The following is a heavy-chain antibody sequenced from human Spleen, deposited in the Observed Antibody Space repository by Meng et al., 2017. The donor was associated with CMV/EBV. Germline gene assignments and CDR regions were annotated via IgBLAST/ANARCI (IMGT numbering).Heavy chain of an antibody. CDR1: GFTFDAYG. J-gene: IGHJ6*02. CDR3: AKDTDYYYGMDV. CDR2: ITWNSGRI. Sequence: LSLTCVASGFTFDAYGMHWVRQAPGKGLEWVSGITWNSGRIGYADAVKGRFTISRDNAKNSLYLQMNSLRTEDTALYYCAKDTDYYYGMDVWGQGTTVTVSS. V-gene: IGHV3-9*01.